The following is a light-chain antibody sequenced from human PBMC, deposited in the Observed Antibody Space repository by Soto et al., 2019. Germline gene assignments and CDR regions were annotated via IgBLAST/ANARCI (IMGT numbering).Light chain of an antibody. CDR1: QSVDSTY. CDR2: GAS. Sequence: EIVLTQSPGTLSLSPGERATLSCRASQSVDSTYLTWYQQKPGQAPRLLIYGASGRATGVPDRFSGSGSGTDFTLTISRLEPEDVAVYFCQYYDSFRTFGQGTKVDIK. V-gene: IGKV3-20*01. CDR3: QYYDSFRT. J-gene: IGKJ1*01.